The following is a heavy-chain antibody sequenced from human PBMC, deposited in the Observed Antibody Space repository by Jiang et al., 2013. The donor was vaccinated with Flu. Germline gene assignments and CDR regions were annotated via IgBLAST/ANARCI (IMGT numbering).Heavy chain of an antibody. V-gene: IGHV2-5*02. CDR2: IYWDDDK. D-gene: IGHD3-3*01. Sequence: KPTQTLTLTCTFSGFSLSTSGVGVGWIRQPPGKALEWLALIYWDDDKRYSPSLKSRLTITKDTSKNQVVLTMTNMDPVDTATYYCAHSRITIFGVVPTRPLNWFDPWGQGTLVTVSS. CDR3: AHSRITIFGVVPTRPLNWFDP. J-gene: IGHJ5*02. CDR1: GFSLSTSGVG.